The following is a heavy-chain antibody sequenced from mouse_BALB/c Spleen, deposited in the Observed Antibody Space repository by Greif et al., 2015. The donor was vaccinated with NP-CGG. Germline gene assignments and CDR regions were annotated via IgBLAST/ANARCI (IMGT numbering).Heavy chain of an antibody. J-gene: IGHJ3*01. D-gene: IGHD2-4*01. CDR3: ARGATMITTTRFAY. CDR2: ISDGGSYT. V-gene: IGHV5-4*02. Sequence: DVKLVESGGGLVKPGGSLKLSCAASGFTFSDYYMYWVRQTPEKRLEWVATISDGGSYTYYPDSVKGRFTISRDNAKNNLYLQMSSLKSEDTAMYYCARGATMITTTRFAYWGQGTLVTVSA. CDR1: GFTFSDYY.